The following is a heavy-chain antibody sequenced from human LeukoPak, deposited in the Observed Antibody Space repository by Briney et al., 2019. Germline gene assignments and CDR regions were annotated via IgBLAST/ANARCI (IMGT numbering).Heavy chain of an antibody. CDR1: GGSFSGYY. CDR2: INHSGST. CDR3: ARLVGVVIIPVDFDY. J-gene: IGHJ4*02. D-gene: IGHD3-3*01. Sequence: SETLSLTCAVYGGSFSGYYWSWIRQPPGKGLEWLGEINHSGSTNYNPSLKSRVTISVDTSKNQFSLKLSSVTAADTAVYYCARLVGVVIIPVDFDYWGQGTLVTVSS. V-gene: IGHV4-34*01.